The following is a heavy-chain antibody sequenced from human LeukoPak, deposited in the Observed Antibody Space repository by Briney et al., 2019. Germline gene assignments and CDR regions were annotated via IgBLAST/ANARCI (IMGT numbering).Heavy chain of an antibody. CDR2: IANDGGST. CDR1: GFTFNTYA. CDR3: ARSSSGYGFDAFDI. J-gene: IGHJ3*02. D-gene: IGHD5-12*01. V-gene: IGHV3-23*01. Sequence: GGSLRLSCAASGFTFNTYAMSWVRQAPGKGLEWVSTIANDGGSTYYADSVKGRFTISRDNSKNTLYLQMNSLRVEDTAVYYCARSSSGYGFDAFDIWDQGTMVTVSS.